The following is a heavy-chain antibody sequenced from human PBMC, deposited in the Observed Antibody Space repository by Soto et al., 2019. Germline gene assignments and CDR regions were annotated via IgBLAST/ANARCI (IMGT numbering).Heavy chain of an antibody. J-gene: IGHJ4*02. D-gene: IGHD6-19*01. CDR1: GFTFSSYG. CDR2: ISYDGSNK. CDR3: AKDRSSGWSPFDY. V-gene: IGHV3-30*18. Sequence: GGSLRLSCAASGFTFSSYGMHWVRQAPGKGLEWVAVISYDGSNKYYADSVKGRFTISRDNSKNTLYLQMNSLRAEDTAVYYCAKDRSSGWSPFDYWGQGTLVTVSS.